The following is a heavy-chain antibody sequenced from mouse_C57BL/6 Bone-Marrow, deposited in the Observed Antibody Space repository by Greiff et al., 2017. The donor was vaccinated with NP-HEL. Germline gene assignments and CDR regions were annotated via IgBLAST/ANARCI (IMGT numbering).Heavy chain of an antibody. V-gene: IGHV1-15*01. Sequence: QVQLQQSGAELVRPGASVTLSCKASGYTFTDYEMHWVKQTPVHGLEWIGAIDPETGGTAYNQKFKGKAILTADKSSSTAYMELRSLTSEDSAVYYCTKGGQYYFDYWGQGTTLTVSS. J-gene: IGHJ2*01. CDR1: GYTFTDYE. D-gene: IGHD3-3*01. CDR2: IDPETGGT. CDR3: TKGGQYYFDY.